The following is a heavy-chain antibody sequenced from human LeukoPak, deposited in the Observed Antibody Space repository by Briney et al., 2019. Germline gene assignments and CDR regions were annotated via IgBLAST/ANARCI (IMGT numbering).Heavy chain of an antibody. D-gene: IGHD3-10*01. CDR1: GYTFNGYY. CDR2: INPNSGGT. J-gene: IGHJ4*02. Sequence: ASVKVSCKASGYTFNGYYIHWVRQAPGQGLEWMGWINPNSGGTNYAQKFQGRVTMTRDTSISTAYMELSRLRSDDTAVYYCARGRKSELWFGELSYYFDYWGQGTLVTVSS. CDR3: ARGRKSELWFGELSYYFDY. V-gene: IGHV1-2*02.